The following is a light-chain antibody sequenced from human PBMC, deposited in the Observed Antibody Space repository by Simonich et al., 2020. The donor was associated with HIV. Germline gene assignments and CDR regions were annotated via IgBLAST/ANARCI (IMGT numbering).Light chain of an antibody. CDR1: SSDVGSYNL. Sequence: QSALTQPASVSGSPGQSITISCTGTSSDVGSYNLVSWYQHHPGQGPKLMIYEGTKRPAGVSNRFSGSKSGNTASLTISGLQAEDEADYYCSSYTTSSTVVFGGGTKLTVL. V-gene: IGLV2-14*02. CDR3: SSYTTSSTVV. J-gene: IGLJ2*01. CDR2: EGT.